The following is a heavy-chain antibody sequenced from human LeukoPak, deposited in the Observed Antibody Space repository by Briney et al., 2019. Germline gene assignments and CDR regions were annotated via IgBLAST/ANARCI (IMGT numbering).Heavy chain of an antibody. J-gene: IGHJ6*03. D-gene: IGHD6-19*01. V-gene: IGHV3-48*01. CDR3: ARDPEEICSSGYGSPLYYMDV. Sequence: GSLRLSCAASGFTFSSYSMNWVRQAPGKGLEWVSYISSSSSTIYYADSVKGRFTISRDNAKNSLYLQMNSLRAEDTAVYYCARDPEEICSSGYGSPLYYMDVWGKGTTVTVSS. CDR1: GFTFSSYS. CDR2: ISSSSSTI.